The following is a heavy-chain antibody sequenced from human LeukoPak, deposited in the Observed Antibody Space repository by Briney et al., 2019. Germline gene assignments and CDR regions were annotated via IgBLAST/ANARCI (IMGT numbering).Heavy chain of an antibody. V-gene: IGHV1-46*01. D-gene: IGHD2-15*01. Sequence: ASVKVSCKASGYTFTSYYMHWVRLAPGQGLEWMGIINPSGGSTSYAQKFQGRVTMTRDTSTSTVYMELSSLRSEDTAVYYCARGIVVVAQLGFYFYYMDVWGKGTTVTISS. CDR3: ARGIVVVAQLGFYFYYMDV. CDR1: GYTFTSYY. J-gene: IGHJ6*03. CDR2: INPSGGST.